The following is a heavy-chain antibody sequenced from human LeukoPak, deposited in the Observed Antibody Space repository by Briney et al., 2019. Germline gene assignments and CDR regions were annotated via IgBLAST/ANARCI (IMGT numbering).Heavy chain of an antibody. Sequence: GGSLRLSCVASGFPFSSYWMTWVRQAPGKGLEWVANIKQDGSKKSYVDSLKGRFTISRDNAKNSLYLQMNSLRAEDTAIYYCAKDLSYAFDYWGQGTLVTVSS. CDR3: AKDLSYAFDY. D-gene: IGHD2-2*01. CDR2: IKQDGSKK. J-gene: IGHJ4*02. CDR1: GFPFSSYW. V-gene: IGHV3-7*01.